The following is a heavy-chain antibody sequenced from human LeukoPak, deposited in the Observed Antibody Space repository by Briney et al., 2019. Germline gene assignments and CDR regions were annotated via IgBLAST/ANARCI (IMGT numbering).Heavy chain of an antibody. CDR2: IYPGDSDT. D-gene: IGHD2-21*02. CDR1: GYSFTNYW. Sequence: GESLQISCKASGYSFTNYWIAWVRQLPGKGLEWMGIIYPGDSDTRYSPSFQGQVTISADKSISTAYLQWSSLKASDTAMYYCARRAYCGGDCYSDYWGQGTLVTVSS. CDR3: ARRAYCGGDCYSDY. V-gene: IGHV5-51*01. J-gene: IGHJ4*02.